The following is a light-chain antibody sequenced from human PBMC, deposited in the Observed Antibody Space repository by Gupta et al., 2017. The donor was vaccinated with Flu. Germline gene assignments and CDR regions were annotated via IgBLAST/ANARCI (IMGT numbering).Light chain of an antibody. CDR1: QSVSSSY. CDR2: GAS. V-gene: IGKV3-20*01. CDR3: QQDGSSPQT. Sequence: EIVSTQSAPTLSLSPGERATLSCRASQSVSSSYLAWYQQKPGQAPRLLIYGASSRATGIPDRFSGSGSGTDFTLTISRLEPEDFAVYYCQQDGSSPQTFGQGTKVEIK. J-gene: IGKJ1*01.